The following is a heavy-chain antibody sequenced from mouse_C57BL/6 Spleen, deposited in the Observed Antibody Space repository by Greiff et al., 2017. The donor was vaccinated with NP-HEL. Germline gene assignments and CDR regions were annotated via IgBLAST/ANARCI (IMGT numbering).Heavy chain of an antibody. CDR2: ISRGSSTI. D-gene: IGHD1-1*01. J-gene: IGHJ4*01. Sequence: EVKLMESGGGLVKPGGSLKLSCAASGFTFSDYGMHWVRQAPEKGLEWVAYISRGSSTIYYADTVTGRFTISRDNAKSTLFLQMTSLRSEDTAMYYCARGYYGSSYAMDYWGQGTSVTVSS. CDR3: ARGYYGSSYAMDY. CDR1: GFTFSDYG. V-gene: IGHV5-17*01.